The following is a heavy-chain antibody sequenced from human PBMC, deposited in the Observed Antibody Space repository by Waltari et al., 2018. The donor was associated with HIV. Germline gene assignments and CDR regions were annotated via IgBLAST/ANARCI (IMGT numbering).Heavy chain of an antibody. CDR1: GGSISSGSYY. CDR2: IYPSGST. Sequence: QVQLQESGPGRVKPSQTLSLTCTVSGGSISSGSYYWSWIRQPAGKGLEWIGRIYPSGSTNYNPSLKSRVTISVDTSKNQCSLKLSSVTAADTAVYYCAREGGVGIHDYYGMDVWGQGTTVTVSS. D-gene: IGHD3-16*01. V-gene: IGHV4-61*02. J-gene: IGHJ6*02. CDR3: AREGGVGIHDYYGMDV.